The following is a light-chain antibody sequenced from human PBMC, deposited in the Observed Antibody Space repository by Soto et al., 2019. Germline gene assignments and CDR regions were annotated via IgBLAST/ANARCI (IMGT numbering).Light chain of an antibody. V-gene: IGKV1-5*01. CDR3: QQYNSYSPSFT. J-gene: IGKJ3*01. CDR2: DAS. CDR1: QSISSW. Sequence: DIQMTQSPSTLSASVGYRVTITCRASQSISSWLAWYQQKPGKAPKLLIYDASSLESGVPSRFSGSGSGTEFTLTISSLQPDDFATYYCQQYNSYSPSFTYGPGTKVDI.